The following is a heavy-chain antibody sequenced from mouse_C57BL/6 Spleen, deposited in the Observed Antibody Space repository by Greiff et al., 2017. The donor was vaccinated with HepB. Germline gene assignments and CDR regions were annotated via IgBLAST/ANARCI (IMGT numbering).Heavy chain of an antibody. V-gene: IGHV1-61*01. CDR1: GYTFTSYW. CDR2: IYPSDSET. J-gene: IGHJ3*01. Sequence: QVQLQQPGAELVRPGSSVKLSCKASGYTFTSYWMDWVKQRPGQGLEWIGNIYPSDSETHYNQKFKDKATLTVDKSSSTAYMQLSSLTSEDSAVYYCARGGGDGYRFAYWGQGTLVTVSA. D-gene: IGHD2-3*01. CDR3: ARGGGDGYRFAY.